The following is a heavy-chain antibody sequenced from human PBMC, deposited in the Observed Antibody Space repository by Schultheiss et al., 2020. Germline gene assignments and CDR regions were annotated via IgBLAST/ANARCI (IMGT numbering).Heavy chain of an antibody. V-gene: IGHV4-38-2*01. CDR3: ARTGDLFDAFDI. J-gene: IGHJ3*02. CDR2: IYTSGST. CDR1: GYSISSGYY. Sequence: SETLSLTCDVSGYSISSGYYWGWIRQPAGKGLEWIGRIYTSGSTNYNPSLKSLVTISVDTSKNQFSLKLSSVTAADTAVYYCARTGDLFDAFDIWGQGTMVTVSS. D-gene: IGHD7-27*01.